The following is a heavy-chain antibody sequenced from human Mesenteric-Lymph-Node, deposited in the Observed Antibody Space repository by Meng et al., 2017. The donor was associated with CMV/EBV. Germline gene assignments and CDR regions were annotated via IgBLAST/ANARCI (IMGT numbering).Heavy chain of an antibody. CDR1: GFMFSAHS. V-gene: IGHV3-7*01. J-gene: IGHJ4*02. Sequence: GESLKISCRASGFMFSAHSMNWVRQAPGKGLEWVANIKQDGSEKYYVDSVKGRFTISRDNAKNSLYLQMDSLRADDTAVYYCARALSTSRTSPMGYWGQGTLVTVSS. CDR3: ARALSTSRTSPMGY. D-gene: IGHD2-2*01. CDR2: IKQDGSEK.